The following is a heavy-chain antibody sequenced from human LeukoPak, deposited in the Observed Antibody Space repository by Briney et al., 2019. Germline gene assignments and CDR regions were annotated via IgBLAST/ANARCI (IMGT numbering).Heavy chain of an antibody. Sequence: GGSLRLSCAASGFTFSSNWMSWVRQAPGKGLEWVANINQDGSEKHSVDSVKGRFTISRDNAKSSLYLQMNSLRAEDTAVYYCARDKRHYVDTNGLDVWGQGTTVTISS. CDR1: GFTFSSNW. D-gene: IGHD5-18*01. V-gene: IGHV3-7*04. CDR2: INQDGSEK. J-gene: IGHJ6*02. CDR3: ARDKRHYVDTNGLDV.